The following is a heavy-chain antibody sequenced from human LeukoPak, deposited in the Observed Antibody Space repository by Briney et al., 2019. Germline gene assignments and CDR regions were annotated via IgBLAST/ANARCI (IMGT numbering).Heavy chain of an antibody. CDR1: GGSLSSSSYY. D-gene: IGHD3-22*01. CDR3: ARVPPMYYYDSSGYYYFDD. V-gene: IGHV4-39*01. CDR2: IYYSGST. J-gene: IGHJ4*02. Sequence: SETLSLTCTVSGGSLSSSSYYWGWLRQPPGTGLEWIGSIYYSGSTYYNPSLKSRVTISVDTSKNQFSLKLSSVTAADTAAYYCARVPPMYYYDSSGYYYFDDWGQGSLVTVSS.